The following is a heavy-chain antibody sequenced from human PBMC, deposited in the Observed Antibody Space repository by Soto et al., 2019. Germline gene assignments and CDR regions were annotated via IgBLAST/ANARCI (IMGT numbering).Heavy chain of an antibody. D-gene: IGHD2-21*01. CDR1: GFDFRSYA. CDR3: ARGILSATIAPYAMDV. Sequence: GGSLRLSCEASGFDFRSYAMHWVRQAPGKGLEWVGVISYDGGNIYYADSVKGRFTISRDNSKNTLYVQVKSLRPEDTAVYYCARGILSATIAPYAMDVWGQGTTVTVSS. CDR2: ISYDGGNI. V-gene: IGHV3-30*03. J-gene: IGHJ6*02.